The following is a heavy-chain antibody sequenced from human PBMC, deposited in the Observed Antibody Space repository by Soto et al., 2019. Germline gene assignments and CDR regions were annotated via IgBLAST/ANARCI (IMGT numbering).Heavy chain of an antibody. J-gene: IGHJ4*02. Sequence: QVQLVQSGAEVKEPGSSVKVSCKASGGTFGNFAISWVRHAPGQGLEWMGGIIPIFGTTDYAQKFQGRVTSTPDESTATAYMELSGLRSEDTARYYCARDAFHSYDSGPSYFAYWGQGTLVNVS. D-gene: IGHD3-10*01. CDR2: IIPIFGTT. CDR3: ARDAFHSYDSGPSYFAY. CDR1: GGTFGNFA. V-gene: IGHV1-69*05.